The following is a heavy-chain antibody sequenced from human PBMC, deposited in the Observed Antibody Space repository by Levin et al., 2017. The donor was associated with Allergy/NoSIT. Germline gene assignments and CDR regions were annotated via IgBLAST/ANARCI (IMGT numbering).Heavy chain of an antibody. Sequence: SCGASGFSFSAYGMHWVRQAPDKGLEWVAIITPDGSNKYYADSVKGRFTVSRDNSQNTLYLQVNSVRPDDTAVYYCAKGGDMDVWGQGTTVTVSS. CDR3: AKGGDMDV. D-gene: IGHD3-16*01. J-gene: IGHJ6*02. CDR2: ITPDGSNK. V-gene: IGHV3-30*18. CDR1: GFSFSAYG.